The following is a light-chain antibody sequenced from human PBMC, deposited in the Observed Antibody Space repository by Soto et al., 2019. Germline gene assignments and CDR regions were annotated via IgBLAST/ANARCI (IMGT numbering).Light chain of an antibody. V-gene: IGKV3-15*01. Sequence: IVMTQSPATLSVSPGDRATLSCRASQSVGRSLAWYQQKPGQAPRLLMYGTSARATGIPATFSGSGSGTEFTLTISSLQSEDFAVYYCQQYDNWPSVTFGGGTKVDIK. CDR1: QSVGRS. J-gene: IGKJ4*01. CDR3: QQYDNWPSVT. CDR2: GTS.